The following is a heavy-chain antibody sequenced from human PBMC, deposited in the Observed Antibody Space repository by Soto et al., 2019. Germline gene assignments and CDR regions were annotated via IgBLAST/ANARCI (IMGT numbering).Heavy chain of an antibody. Sequence: PSETLSLTCTVSGGSISSYYWSWIRQPPGKGLEWIGYIYYSGSTNYNPSLKSRVTISVDTSKNQFSLKLSSVTAADTAVYYCARHPDYGDYLFDYRGQGTLVTVSS. CDR3: ARHPDYGDYLFDY. J-gene: IGHJ4*02. D-gene: IGHD4-17*01. CDR2: IYYSGST. CDR1: GGSISSYY. V-gene: IGHV4-59*08.